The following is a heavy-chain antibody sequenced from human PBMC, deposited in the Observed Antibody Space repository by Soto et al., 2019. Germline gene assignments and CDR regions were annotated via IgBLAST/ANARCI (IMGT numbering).Heavy chain of an antibody. CDR3: AKDQLDYGDYSNFDH. J-gene: IGHJ4*02. V-gene: IGHV3-23*01. Sequence: GGSLRLSCAASGFTFSSYAMSWVRQAPGKGLEWVSAISGSGGSTYYADSVKGRFTISRDNSKNTLYLQMNSLRAEDTAVYYCAKDQLDYGDYSNFDHWGQGTLVTVSS. CDR2: ISGSGGST. CDR1: GFTFSSYA. D-gene: IGHD4-17*01.